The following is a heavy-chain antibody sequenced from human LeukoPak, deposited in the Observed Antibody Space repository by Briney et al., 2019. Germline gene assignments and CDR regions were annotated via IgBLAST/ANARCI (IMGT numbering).Heavy chain of an antibody. D-gene: IGHD3-9*01. J-gene: IGHJ6*02. CDR2: ISSSSSYT. Sequence: VGSLRLSCAASGFTFSDYYMSWIRQAPGKGLEWVSYISSSSSYTNYADSVKGRFTISRDNAKNSLYLQMNSLRAEDTAVYYCARDRQYYDILTGYYYYGMDVWGQGTTVTVSS. CDR1: GFTFSDYY. CDR3: ARDRQYYDILTGYYYYGMDV. V-gene: IGHV3-11*05.